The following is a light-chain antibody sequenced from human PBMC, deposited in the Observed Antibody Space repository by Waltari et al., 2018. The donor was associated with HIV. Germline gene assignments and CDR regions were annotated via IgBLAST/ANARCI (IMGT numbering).Light chain of an antibody. Sequence: NFMLAQPHSVSESPGKTITIPCTRTSCSIASNYVQWYQRRPGSPPATVIYEDNRRPSGVPDRFSGSIDSSSNSASLTISGLTTEDEADYYCQSYDRNSQVFGGGTKLTVL. V-gene: IGLV6-57*01. CDR3: QSYDRNSQV. J-gene: IGLJ3*02. CDR2: EDN. CDR1: SCSIASNY.